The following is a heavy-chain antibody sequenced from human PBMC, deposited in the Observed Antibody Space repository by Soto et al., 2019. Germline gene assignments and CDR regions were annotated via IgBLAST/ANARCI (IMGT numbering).Heavy chain of an antibody. CDR2: ISSNGGST. V-gene: IGHV3-64*01. J-gene: IGHJ6*03. CDR1: GFTFSSYA. Sequence: PGGSLRLSCAASGFTFSSYAMHWVRQAPGKGLEYVSAISSNGGSTYYANSVKGRFTISRDNSKNTLYLQMGSLRAEDMAVYYCARFSSSSKYYCYYYMDVWGKGTTVTVSS. CDR3: ARFSSSSKYYCYYYMDV. D-gene: IGHD6-6*01.